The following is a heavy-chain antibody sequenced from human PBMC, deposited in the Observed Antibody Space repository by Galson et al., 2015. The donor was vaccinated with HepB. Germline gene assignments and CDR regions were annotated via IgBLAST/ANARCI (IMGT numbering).Heavy chain of an antibody. J-gene: IGHJ4*02. V-gene: IGHV1-2*05. CDR1: GYTFTGSY. CDR3: AREGSSNDFDY. D-gene: IGHD6-13*01. CDR2: INPNSGAT. Sequence: SCKASGYTFTGSYMHWVRQAPGQGLEWMGRINPNSGATTYAQKFQGRVTMTRDTSISTAYMEVSSLRSDDTVVYYCAREGSSNDFDYWGQGTLVTVSS.